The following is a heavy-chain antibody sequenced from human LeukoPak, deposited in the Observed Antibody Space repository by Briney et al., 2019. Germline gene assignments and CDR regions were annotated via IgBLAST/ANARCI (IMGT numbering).Heavy chain of an antibody. D-gene: IGHD7-27*01. Sequence: GGSLRLSCAASGFTFSNYWMSWVRQAPGKGLEWVANIKQDGSKQYYVDSVKGRFTISRDNAENSLYLQMNCLRAEDTAVYYCASDPPWASDAFDIWGQGTMVTVSS. CDR2: IKQDGSKQ. CDR1: GFTFSNYW. V-gene: IGHV3-7*01. J-gene: IGHJ3*02. CDR3: ASDPPWASDAFDI.